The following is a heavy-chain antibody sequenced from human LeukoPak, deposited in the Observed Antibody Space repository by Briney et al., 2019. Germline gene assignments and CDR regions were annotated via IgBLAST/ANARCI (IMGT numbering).Heavy chain of an antibody. J-gene: IGHJ4*02. CDR3: VTLGGGVPIAIVDY. V-gene: IGHV1-24*01. CDR2: FEPEDGER. CDR1: GYTLTELS. D-gene: IGHD3-16*01. Sequence: ASVKVSCKVSGYTLTELSLHWVRQAAGKGLEWMGGFEPEDGERVYAQTFQGGVAMTEDTSTDTAYMELSSLTSEDTAVYYCVTLGGGVPIAIVDYWGQGTLVTVSS.